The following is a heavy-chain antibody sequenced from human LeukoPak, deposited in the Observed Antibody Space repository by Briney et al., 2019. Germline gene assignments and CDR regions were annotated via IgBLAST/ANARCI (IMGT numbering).Heavy chain of an antibody. CDR3: ARRPYYDYVWGSSDY. Sequence: GRSLRLSCAASGFTFSSYAMHWVRQAPGKGLEWVAVISYDGSNKYYADSVKGRFTISRDNSENTLYLQMNSLRAEDTAVYYCARRPYYDYVWGSSDYWGQGTLVTVSS. CDR2: ISYDGSNK. V-gene: IGHV3-30*04. CDR1: GFTFSSYA. D-gene: IGHD3-16*01. J-gene: IGHJ4*02.